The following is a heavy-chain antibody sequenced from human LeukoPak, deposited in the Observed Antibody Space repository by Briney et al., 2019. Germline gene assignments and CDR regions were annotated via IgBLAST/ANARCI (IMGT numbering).Heavy chain of an antibody. Sequence: GGSLRLSCAASGFTLSSHSMNWVGQAPGKGLEWVSSISSSSSYIYYADSVKGRFTISRDNAKNSLYLQMNSLRAEDTAVYYCARAAENYGGRFDSWGQGTLVTVSS. D-gene: IGHD3-16*01. CDR1: GFTLSSHS. CDR3: ARAAENYGGRFDS. CDR2: ISSSSSYI. J-gene: IGHJ4*02. V-gene: IGHV3-21*01.